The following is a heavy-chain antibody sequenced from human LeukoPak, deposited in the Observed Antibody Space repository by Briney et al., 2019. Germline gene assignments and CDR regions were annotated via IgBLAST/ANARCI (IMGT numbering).Heavy chain of an antibody. CDR1: GGSFSDYY. CDR3: ARGGKTYYYGSGSPDY. Sequence: SETLSLTCTVSGGSFSDYYWSWIRQPAGEGLEWIGRIYTSGSANYNPSLKSRVTMSVDTSKNQFSLKLSSVTAADTAVYYCARGGKTYYYGSGSPDYWGRGTLVTVSS. J-gene: IGHJ4*02. D-gene: IGHD3-10*01. V-gene: IGHV4-4*07. CDR2: IYTSGSA.